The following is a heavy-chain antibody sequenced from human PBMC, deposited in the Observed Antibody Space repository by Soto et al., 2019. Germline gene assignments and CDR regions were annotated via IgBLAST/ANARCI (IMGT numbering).Heavy chain of an antibody. CDR1: GYTFTSYA. J-gene: IGHJ4*02. V-gene: IGHV1-3*01. CDR2: INAGNGNT. Sequence: GASVKVSCKASGYTFTSYAMHWVRQAPGQRLEWMGWINAGNGNTKYSQKFQGRVTITRDTSASTAYMELSSLRSEDTAVYYCARGARLVVPAAYYDYWGQGTLVTVS. CDR3: ARGARLVVPAAYYDY. D-gene: IGHD2-2*01.